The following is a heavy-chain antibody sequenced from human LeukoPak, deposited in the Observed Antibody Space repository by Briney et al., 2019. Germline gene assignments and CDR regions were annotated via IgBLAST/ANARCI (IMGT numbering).Heavy chain of an antibody. J-gene: IGHJ4*02. V-gene: IGHV3-7*01. CDR1: GFTFNKYR. Sequence: GGSLSLSWATSGFTFNKYRMTWVRQAPGKGLEWVANINQDGSDIYYLDSLGGRFTISRDNAAGSLFLHMDSLTVEDTAVYYCARSQSTMATWSLDYWGRGTRVTVSS. CDR2: INQDGSDI. CDR3: ARSQSTMATWSLDY. D-gene: IGHD5-24*01.